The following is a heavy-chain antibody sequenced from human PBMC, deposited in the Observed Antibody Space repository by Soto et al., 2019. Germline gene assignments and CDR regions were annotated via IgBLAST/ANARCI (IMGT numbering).Heavy chain of an antibody. D-gene: IGHD2-15*01. CDR3: AREEVVTVDY. CDR1: GFTFTDYN. Sequence: EVQLVESGGGLVKPGGSLRLSCAASGFTFTDYNMNWVRQAPGKGLEWVSFISTTSSYIYYADSVKGRFTISRDNAKKSLYLQMNSLRAEDTAVYYCAREEVVTVDYWGQGTLVTVSS. V-gene: IGHV3-21*01. J-gene: IGHJ4*02. CDR2: ISTTSSYI.